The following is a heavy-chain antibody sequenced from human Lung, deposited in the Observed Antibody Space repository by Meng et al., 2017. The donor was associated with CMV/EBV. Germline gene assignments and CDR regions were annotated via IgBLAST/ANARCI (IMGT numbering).Heavy chain of an antibody. CDR2: IHPHRGDT. Sequence: SCKASGYTFTARYFRWVRQAPGQGLEWIGWIHPHRGDTNYAQQFQGRVTLTRDTSINTGYMELTRLTSDDTAVYYCARDNNWGPDYWGQGTLVTVSS. J-gene: IGHJ4*02. D-gene: IGHD7-27*01. CDR1: GYTFTARY. V-gene: IGHV1-2*02. CDR3: ARDNNWGPDY.